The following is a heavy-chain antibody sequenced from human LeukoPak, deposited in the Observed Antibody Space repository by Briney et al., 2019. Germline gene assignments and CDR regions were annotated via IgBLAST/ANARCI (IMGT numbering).Heavy chain of an antibody. V-gene: IGHV1-3*01. Sequence: ASVKVSCKASGYTFTNYAVNWLRQAPGQRLEWMGWINAGNGDTKFSQNYQARVTITRDASASTAYMELSSLTSEDTAVYFCARGLWSAHRREYYFDSWGQGTLVTVSP. CDR3: ARGLWSAHRREYYFDS. D-gene: IGHD3-3*01. J-gene: IGHJ4*02. CDR1: GYTFTNYA. CDR2: INAGNGDT.